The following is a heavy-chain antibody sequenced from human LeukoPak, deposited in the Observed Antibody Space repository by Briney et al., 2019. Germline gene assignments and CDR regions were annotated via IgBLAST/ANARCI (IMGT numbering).Heavy chain of an antibody. CDR2: ISYDGSNK. CDR3: AKLLTAGTTSDY. Sequence: PEGSLRLSCAASGFTFSSYGMHWVRQAPGKGLEWVAVISYDGSNKYYADSVKGRFTISRDNSKNTLYLQMNSLRAEDTAVYYCAKLLTAGTTSDYWGQGTLVTVSS. V-gene: IGHV3-30*18. J-gene: IGHJ4*02. CDR1: GFTFSSYG. D-gene: IGHD1-1*01.